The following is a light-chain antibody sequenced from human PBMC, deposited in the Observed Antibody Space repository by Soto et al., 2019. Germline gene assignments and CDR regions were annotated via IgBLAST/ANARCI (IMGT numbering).Light chain of an antibody. J-gene: IGKJ2*01. V-gene: IGKV1-8*01. CDR1: QGISSY. CDR3: QQYYSYPYT. CDR2: AAS. Sequence: AIRMTQSPSSLSASTGDRVTITCRASQGISSYLAWYQQKPGKAPKLLIYAASTLQSGVPSRVSGSGSGTDFTLTISCLQSEDFATDYCQQYYSYPYTFGQGTKLEIK.